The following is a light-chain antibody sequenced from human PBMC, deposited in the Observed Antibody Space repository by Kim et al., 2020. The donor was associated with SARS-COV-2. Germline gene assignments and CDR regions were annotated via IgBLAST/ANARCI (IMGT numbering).Light chain of an antibody. CDR1: QPIGSW. J-gene: IGKJ5*01. V-gene: IGKV1-12*01. Sequence: ASVGDRGTISCRASQPIGSWLAWYQQKPGQAPKLLLDAPSSLQRGAPSRFSGGGSGTDFTLTISSLQSEDFATYYCLQANSFPMTFGQGTRLEIK. CDR3: LQANSFPMT. CDR2: APS.